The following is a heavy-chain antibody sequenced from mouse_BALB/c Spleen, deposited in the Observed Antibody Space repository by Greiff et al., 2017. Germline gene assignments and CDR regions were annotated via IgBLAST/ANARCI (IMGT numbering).Heavy chain of an antibody. CDR2: IWSGGST. V-gene: IGHV2-4-1*01. Sequence: VKLVESGPGLVQPSQSLSITCTVSGFSLTSYGVHWVRQSPGKGLEWLGVIWSGGSTDYNAAFISRLSISKDNSKSQVFFKMNSLQADDTAIYYCARNNGGNYRESAMDYWGQGTSVTVSS. CDR3: ARNNGGNYRESAMDY. D-gene: IGHD2-1*01. CDR1: GFSLTSYG. J-gene: IGHJ4*01.